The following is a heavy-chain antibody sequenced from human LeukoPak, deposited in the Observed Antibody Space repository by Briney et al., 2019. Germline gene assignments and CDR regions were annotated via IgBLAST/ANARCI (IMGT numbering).Heavy chain of an antibody. Sequence: SETLSLTCTVSGGSISSGGYYWSWIRQHPGKGLEWIGYIYYSGSTYYNPSLKSRVTISVDTSKNQFSLKLSSVTAADTAVYYCARFVGGDYGGNSAFDIWGQGTMVTVSS. CDR3: ARFVGGDYGGNSAFDI. V-gene: IGHV4-31*03. J-gene: IGHJ3*02. CDR1: GGSISSGGYY. D-gene: IGHD4-23*01. CDR2: IYYSGST.